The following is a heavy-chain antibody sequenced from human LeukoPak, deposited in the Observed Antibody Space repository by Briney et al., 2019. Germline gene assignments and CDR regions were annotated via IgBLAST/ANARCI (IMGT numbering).Heavy chain of an antibody. J-gene: IGHJ4*02. V-gene: IGHV4-30-4*01. D-gene: IGHD6-13*01. CDR2: IYYSGGS. CDR1: GGSISGGDYY. Sequence: SQTLSLTCTVSGGSISGGDYYWTWIRQPPGKGLEWIGYIYYSGGSYYNPSLKSRLIISVDTSKNQFSLKLSSVTAADTAVYYCARGLGSSWYGDWGQGTLVTVSS. CDR3: ARGLGSSWYGD.